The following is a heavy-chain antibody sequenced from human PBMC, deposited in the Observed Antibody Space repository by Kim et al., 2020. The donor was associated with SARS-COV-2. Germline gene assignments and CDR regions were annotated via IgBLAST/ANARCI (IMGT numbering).Heavy chain of an antibody. CDR3: ARDTSADSVNYLVY. J-gene: IGHJ4*02. CDR1: GFTFSGYA. D-gene: IGHD2-15*01. Sequence: GGSLRLSCAASGFTFSGYAMHWVRQAPGKELVWVAFISYDGSTQYYADSVKGRFTISRDNSKNTVSLQMNSLRPEDTAVYYCARDTSADSVNYLVYWGQGTLVTVSS. CDR2: ISYDGSTQ. V-gene: IGHV3-30*04.